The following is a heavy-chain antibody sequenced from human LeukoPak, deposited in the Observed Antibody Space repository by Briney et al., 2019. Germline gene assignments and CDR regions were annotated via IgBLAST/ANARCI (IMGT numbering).Heavy chain of an antibody. V-gene: IGHV3-30*02. D-gene: IGHD2-2*01. CDR3: AKGLGYCHSARCYDCYYYYLDV. J-gene: IGHJ6*03. Sequence: PGGSLRLSCTASGFTFNTYGRHWVRQAPGKGLEWVALVRIAESDRYYGDSVKGRFAISRDNSKKTLYLQMNSLRPEDTAVYYCAKGLGYCHSARCYDCYYYYLDVWGKGTTVTVSS. CDR2: VRIAESDR. CDR1: GFTFNTYG.